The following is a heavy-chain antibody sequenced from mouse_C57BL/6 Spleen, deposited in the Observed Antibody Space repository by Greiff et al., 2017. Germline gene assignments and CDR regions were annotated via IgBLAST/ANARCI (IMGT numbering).Heavy chain of an antibody. J-gene: IGHJ3*01. CDR3: ARSGAQATLFAY. V-gene: IGHV1-53*01. CDR2: INPSNGGT. Sequence: QVQLQQPGTELVKPGASVKLSCKASGYTFTSYWMHWVKQRPGQGLEWIGNINPSNGGTNYNEKFKSKATLTVDKSSSTAYMQLSSLTSEDSAVXYCARSGAQATLFAYWGQGTLVTVSA. CDR1: GYTFTSYW. D-gene: IGHD3-2*02.